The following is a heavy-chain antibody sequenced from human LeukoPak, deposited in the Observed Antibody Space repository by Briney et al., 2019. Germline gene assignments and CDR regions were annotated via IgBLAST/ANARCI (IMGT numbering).Heavy chain of an antibody. CDR2: IYYSGST. CDR1: GGSISSYY. D-gene: IGHD3-3*01. CDR3: ARGSYYDFWSGYYTSWDNWFDP. Sequence: KTSETLSLTCTVSGGSISSYYWSWIRQPPGKGLEWIGYIYYSGSTNYNPSLKSRVTISVDTSKNQFSLKLSSVTAADTAVYYCARGSYYDFWSGYYTSWDNWFDPWGQGTLVTVSS. J-gene: IGHJ5*02. V-gene: IGHV4-59*01.